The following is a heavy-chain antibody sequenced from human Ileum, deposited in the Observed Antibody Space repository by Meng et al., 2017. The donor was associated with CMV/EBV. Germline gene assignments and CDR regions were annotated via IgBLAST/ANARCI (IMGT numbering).Heavy chain of an antibody. Sequence: SCAASGFSSSDYYVSWIRQAPGKGLEWISYIGGGAGVTYYTDSLKGRFTISRDNARKSLYLQMASLRVEDTAIYYCARGRRDIGFDSWGQGALVTVSS. CDR2: IGGGAGVT. CDR1: GFSSSDYY. V-gene: IGHV3-11*01. D-gene: IGHD2-15*01. CDR3: ARGRRDIGFDS. J-gene: IGHJ4*02.